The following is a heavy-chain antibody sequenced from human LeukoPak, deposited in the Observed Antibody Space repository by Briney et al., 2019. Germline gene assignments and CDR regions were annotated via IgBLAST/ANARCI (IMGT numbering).Heavy chain of an antibody. CDR3: AKSIAVAGTVRSLADH. J-gene: IGHJ4*02. CDR1: GFTFSSYG. Sequence: GGSLRLSCAASGFTFSSYGMHWVRQPPGKGLEWVAFIWYDGNDKYYADSVKGRFTISRDNSKNTVYLQMNSLRAEDTAVYYCAKSIAVAGTVRSLADHWGQGTLVTVSS. D-gene: IGHD6-19*01. V-gene: IGHV3-30*02. CDR2: IWYDGNDK.